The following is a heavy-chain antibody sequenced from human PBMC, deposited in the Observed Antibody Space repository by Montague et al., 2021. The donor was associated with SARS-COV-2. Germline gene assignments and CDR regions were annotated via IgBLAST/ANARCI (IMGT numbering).Heavy chain of an antibody. J-gene: IGHJ6*02. Sequence: SLRLSCAASGFTLYNYAMSWVRQAPDKGLEWVAVIYGGGISTYYADSVKGRFTIFRDNSKDTLYLDMNSLRAEDTAVYYCVSRYSLSPSYYGLDVWGQGTTVTASS. CDR2: IYGGGIST. CDR1: GFTLYNYA. D-gene: IGHD5-18*01. CDR3: VSRYSLSPSYYGLDV. V-gene: IGHV3-23*03.